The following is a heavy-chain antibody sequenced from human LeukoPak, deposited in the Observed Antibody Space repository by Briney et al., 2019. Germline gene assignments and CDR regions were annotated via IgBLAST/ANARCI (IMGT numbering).Heavy chain of an antibody. CDR3: ARVVYSGSWGYFDY. J-gene: IGHJ4*02. CDR1: GGFMSTYY. Sequence: SETLSLTCTVSGGFMSTYYWSWIRQSPRQGLEWIGYIYYSGSTSYNPSLKSRLTISIDTSKTQFYLKLSSVTAADTAVYYCARVVYSGSWGYFDYWGQGILVTVSS. CDR2: IYYSGST. V-gene: IGHV4-59*01. D-gene: IGHD3-10*01.